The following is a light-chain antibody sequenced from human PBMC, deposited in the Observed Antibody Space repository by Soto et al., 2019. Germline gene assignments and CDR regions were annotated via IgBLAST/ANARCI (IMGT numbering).Light chain of an antibody. CDR2: KAS. V-gene: IGKV1-5*03. Sequence: DIQMTESPSTLSSSVGDIFTITCRASRSISSWLAWYQQKPGKAPKLLIYKASSLESGVPSRFSGSGSGTEFTLAISSLQPDDFATYYCRQYINYPLTFGGGTKVDIK. CDR1: RSISSW. CDR3: RQYINYPLT. J-gene: IGKJ4*01.